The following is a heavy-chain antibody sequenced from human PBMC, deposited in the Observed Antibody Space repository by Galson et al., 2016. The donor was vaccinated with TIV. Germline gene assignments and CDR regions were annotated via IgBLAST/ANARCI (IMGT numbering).Heavy chain of an antibody. V-gene: IGHV3-30-3*01. CDR1: GFSFSRNA. CDR3: ARGYGPGSYYTWNWYFDL. J-gene: IGHJ2*01. Sequence: SLRLSCAASGFSFSRNAMHWVRQAPGRGLEWVAVISYDGTNKYYADSVKGRLSISRDNSRNTLYLQMSSLRAEDTAVYYCARGYGPGSYYTWNWYFDLWGRGTLVTVSS. D-gene: IGHD3-10*01. CDR2: ISYDGTNK.